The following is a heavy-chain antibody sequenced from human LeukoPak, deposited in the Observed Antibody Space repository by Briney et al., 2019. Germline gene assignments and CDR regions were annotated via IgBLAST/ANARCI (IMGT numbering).Heavy chain of an antibody. Sequence: PSETLSLTCAVYGESFSGFYWSWIRQPPGKGLEWIGEINHSGSTNFNPSLKSRVTISVDTSKNHFSLKLSSVTAADTAVHYCARDPGGIAARLLKFDPWGQGTLVTVSS. V-gene: IGHV4-34*01. D-gene: IGHD6-6*01. CDR3: ARDPGGIAARLLKFDP. J-gene: IGHJ5*02. CDR1: GESFSGFY. CDR2: INHSGST.